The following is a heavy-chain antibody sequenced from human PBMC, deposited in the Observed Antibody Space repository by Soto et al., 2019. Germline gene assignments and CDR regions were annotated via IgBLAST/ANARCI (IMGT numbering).Heavy chain of an antibody. Sequence: EVQLAESGGGMVQPGGSLRLSCVASGFTFSSYDMHWVRQAPGKGLEYVSSISSNGGTTYYGNSVKGRFTISRDNSKNSLYLQMGRLRAEDIAVYYCVRRVSGNYYYWGQVTLVSGSS. CDR1: GFTFSSYD. V-gene: IGHV3-64*01. CDR2: ISSNGGTT. D-gene: IGHD1-7*01. J-gene: IGHJ4*02. CDR3: VRRVSGNYYY.